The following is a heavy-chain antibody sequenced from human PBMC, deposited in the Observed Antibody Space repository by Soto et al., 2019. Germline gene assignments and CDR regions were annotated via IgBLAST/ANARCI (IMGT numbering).Heavy chain of an antibody. CDR2: IWNDGSNK. Sequence: QVQLVESGGGVVQPGRSLRLSCVASGFIFSSYGMHWVRQAPGKGLEWVAVIWNDGSNKYYGDSVKGRFTISRDMSRNTLYLQMDSLRAEDTAVYFCVRGGSRATGYQHYHGLDVWGQGTTVTVSS. J-gene: IGHJ6*02. CDR3: VRGGSRATGYQHYHGLDV. CDR1: GFIFSSYG. V-gene: IGHV3-33*01. D-gene: IGHD1-26*01.